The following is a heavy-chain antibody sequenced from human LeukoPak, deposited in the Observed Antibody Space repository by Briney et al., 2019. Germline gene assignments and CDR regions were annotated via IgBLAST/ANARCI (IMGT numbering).Heavy chain of an antibody. D-gene: IGHD2-2*01. CDR3: AREWASSWYYFDF. J-gene: IGHJ4*02. V-gene: IGHV4-59*01. CDR1: GGSLRNYY. Sequence: PSETLSLTWAVSGGSLRNYYWSWIRQPPGKGLEWIGYTYDSGSSSYNPSLRSRVSISIDTSKNQFSLNLSSVTAADTAVYYCAREWASSWYYFDFWGQGTLVTVSS. CDR2: TYDSGSS.